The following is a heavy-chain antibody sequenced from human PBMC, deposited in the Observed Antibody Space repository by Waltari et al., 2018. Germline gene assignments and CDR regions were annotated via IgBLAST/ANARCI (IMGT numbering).Heavy chain of an antibody. CDR3: AREDGLRIDY. V-gene: IGHV4-38-2*02. J-gene: IGHJ4*02. CDR2: IYHRGDT. D-gene: IGHD2-21*02. Sequence: QVHLQESGPGLVKPSETLSLTCDVSSYSIPSGYYWGWIRQPPGKGLEWLGSIYHRGDTYYNPSRRSRVTISVDTSKNQFSLRLRSVTAADTAIYFCAREDGLRIDYWGQGALVTVSS. CDR1: SYSIPSGYY.